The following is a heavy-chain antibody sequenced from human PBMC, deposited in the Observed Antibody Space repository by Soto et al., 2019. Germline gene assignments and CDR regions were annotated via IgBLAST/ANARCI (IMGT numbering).Heavy chain of an antibody. J-gene: IGHJ4*02. CDR2: IWYDGSNK. Sequence: QVQLVESGGGVVQPGRSLRLSCAASGFTFSRYGMHWVRQAPGKGLEWVAVIWYDGSNKYYADSVKGRFTISRDNSKNTLYLQMNSLRAEDTAVYYCARVNLGGYFDYWGQGTLVTVSS. V-gene: IGHV3-33*01. CDR3: ARVNLGGYFDY. CDR1: GFTFSRYG.